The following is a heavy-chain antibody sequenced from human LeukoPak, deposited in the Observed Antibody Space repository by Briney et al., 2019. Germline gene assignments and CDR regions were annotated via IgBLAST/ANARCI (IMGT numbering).Heavy chain of an antibody. CDR3: ARTTRLGYCSSTSCPRYYYYGMDV. CDR1: GGSFSGYY. CDR2: INHSGST. J-gene: IGHJ6*02. V-gene: IGHV4-34*01. D-gene: IGHD2-2*01. Sequence: SETLSLTCAVYGGSFSGYYWSWIRQPPGKGLEWIAEINHSGSTNYNPSLKSRVTISVDTSKNQFSLKLSSVTAADTAVYYCARTTRLGYCSSTSCPRYYYYGMDVWGQGTTVTVSS.